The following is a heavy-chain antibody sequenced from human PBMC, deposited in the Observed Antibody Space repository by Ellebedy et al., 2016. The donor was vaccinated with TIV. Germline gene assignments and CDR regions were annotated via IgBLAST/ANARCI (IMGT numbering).Heavy chain of an antibody. J-gene: IGHJ4*02. CDR1: GFTFDDYA. CDR3: AKDPVPIVVVPAAMWEAPDY. V-gene: IGHV3-43*02. CDR2: ISGDGGST. Sequence: GESLKISCAASGFTFDDYAMHWVRQAPGKGLEWVSLISGDGGSTYYADSVKGRFTISRDNSKNSLYLQMNSLRTEDTALYYCAKDPVPIVVVPAAMWEAPDYWGQGTLVTVSS. D-gene: IGHD2-2*01.